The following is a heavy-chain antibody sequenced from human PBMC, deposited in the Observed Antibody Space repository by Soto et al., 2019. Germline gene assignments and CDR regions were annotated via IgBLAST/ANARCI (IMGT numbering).Heavy chain of an antibody. CDR1: TDSSSFTNSY. CDR3: ARHRIEVVWRGFDF. Sequence: SEPLSLTCTVSTDSSSFTNSYWGWIRQPPGKGLQWIGSSSYNGGTFYNPSLKGRVVISFDTSKKQSSLQVTSVTAADTAVYFCARHRIEVVWRGFDFWGQGSPVTVS. CDR2: SSYNGGT. D-gene: IGHD3-10*01. J-gene: IGHJ4*02. V-gene: IGHV4-39*01.